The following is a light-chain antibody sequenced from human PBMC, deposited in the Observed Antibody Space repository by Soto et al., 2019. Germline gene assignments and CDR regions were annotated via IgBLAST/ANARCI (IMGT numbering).Light chain of an antibody. CDR3: QQYINWPPGIT. V-gene: IGKV3-15*01. J-gene: IGKJ5*01. CDR2: GAS. CDR1: QSVSSN. Sequence: EIVMTQSPATLSVSPGDRATLSCRASQSVSSNLAWYQQRPGQAPRLLIYGASTRATGIPARFSGSGSGTEFTLTISSLQSEDFALYYCQQYINWPPGITFGQGTRLEIK.